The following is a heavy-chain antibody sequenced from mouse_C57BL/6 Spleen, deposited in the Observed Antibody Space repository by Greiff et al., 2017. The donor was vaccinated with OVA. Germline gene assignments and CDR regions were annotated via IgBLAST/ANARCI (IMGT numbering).Heavy chain of an antibody. Sequence: VQLQQSGAELVRPGASVTLSCKASGYTFTDYEMHWVKQTPVHGLEWIGAIDPETGGTAYNQKFKGKDILTADKSSSTAYMQLSSLTSEDSAVYYCARSSYGSSYGYWGQGTTLTVSS. V-gene: IGHV1-15*01. CDR1: GYTFTDYE. CDR3: ARSSYGSSYGY. CDR2: IDPETGGT. J-gene: IGHJ2*01. D-gene: IGHD1-1*01.